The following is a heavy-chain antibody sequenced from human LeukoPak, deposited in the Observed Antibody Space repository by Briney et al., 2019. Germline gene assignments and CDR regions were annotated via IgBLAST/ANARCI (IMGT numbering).Heavy chain of an antibody. D-gene: IGHD6-19*01. CDR1: GFTFSNYG. J-gene: IGHJ4*02. CDR3: AKGYSSDWYGGAHFDY. V-gene: IGHV3-23*01. Sequence: GGTLRLSCAASGFTFSNYGMAWVRQAPGKGLEWVSGISGSGASTYYADSVMGRFTISRDNSKNTLYLQVNSLRAEDTAIYYCAKGYSSDWYGGAHFDYWGQGTLVTVSS. CDR2: ISGSGAST.